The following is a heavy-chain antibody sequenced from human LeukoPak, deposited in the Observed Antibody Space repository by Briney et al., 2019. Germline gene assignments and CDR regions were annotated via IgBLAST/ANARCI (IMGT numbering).Heavy chain of an antibody. J-gene: IGHJ4*02. Sequence: GGSVRLSCTASAFSFGDYARSWLDLGPGRGLKKIGFIRSQTYGGTTEYAASVKGRFTISRDDSKSIAYLQMNSLKTEDTAVYYCTSSAMPLAFDYWGQGTLVTVSS. V-gene: IGHV3-49*03. CDR2: IRSQTYGGTT. D-gene: IGHD2-2*01. CDR3: TSSAMPLAFDY. CDR1: AFSFGDYA.